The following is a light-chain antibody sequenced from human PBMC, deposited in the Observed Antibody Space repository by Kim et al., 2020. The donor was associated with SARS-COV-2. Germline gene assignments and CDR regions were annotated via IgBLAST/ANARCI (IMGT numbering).Light chain of an antibody. CDR2: YDS. CDR1: DIGSKS. V-gene: IGLV3-21*04. Sequence: SYELTQPPSVSVAPGETARITCGGSDIGSKSVQWNQQKPGQAPLLVMYYDSNRPSGIPERFSGSNSGNTATLTISRVEAGDEADYYCQVWDPATDHVVFGGGTQLTVL. CDR3: QVWDPATDHVV. J-gene: IGLJ2*01.